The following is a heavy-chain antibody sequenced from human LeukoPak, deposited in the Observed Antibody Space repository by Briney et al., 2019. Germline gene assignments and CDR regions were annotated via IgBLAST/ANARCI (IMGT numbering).Heavy chain of an antibody. Sequence: SETLSLTCAVYGGSFSGYYWSWIRQPPGKGLEWIGYIYYSGSTNYNPSLKSRVTISVDTSKNQFSLKLTSMTAADTAVYYCARGHSSSWYYLDYWGQGTLVTVSS. CDR1: GGSFSGYY. CDR3: ARGHSSSWYYLDY. CDR2: IYYSGST. V-gene: IGHV4-59*01. D-gene: IGHD6-13*01. J-gene: IGHJ4*02.